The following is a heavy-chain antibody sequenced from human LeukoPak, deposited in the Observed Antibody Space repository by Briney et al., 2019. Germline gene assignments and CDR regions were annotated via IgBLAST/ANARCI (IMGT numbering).Heavy chain of an antibody. CDR3: AKSGVWCIAARPQPNWFDP. Sequence: GGSLRLSCAASGFTFSSYAMSWVHQAPGKGLGWVSAISGSGGSSYYAYSVSGGFTISRDNSNNTLYLQTNRLRDDGRAVYYCAKSGVWCIAARPQPNWFDPWGQGTLVTVSS. CDR2: ISGSGGSS. J-gene: IGHJ5*02. V-gene: IGHV3-23*01. D-gene: IGHD6-6*01. CDR1: GFTFSSYA.